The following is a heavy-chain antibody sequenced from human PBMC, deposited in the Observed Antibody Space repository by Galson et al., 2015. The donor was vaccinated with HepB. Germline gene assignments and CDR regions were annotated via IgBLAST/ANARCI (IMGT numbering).Heavy chain of an antibody. CDR3: ARDRDYRFDY. J-gene: IGHJ4*02. V-gene: IGHV1-18*04. Sequence: SVKVSCKASGYSFTTNGISWVRQAPGQGLEWMGWISANSGNTKYAQNLQGRVTLTRDTSTSTAYLELRSLRSDDTAAYYCARDRDYRFDYWGQGTLVTVSS. CDR1: GYSFTTNG. CDR2: ISANSGNT. D-gene: IGHD4/OR15-4a*01.